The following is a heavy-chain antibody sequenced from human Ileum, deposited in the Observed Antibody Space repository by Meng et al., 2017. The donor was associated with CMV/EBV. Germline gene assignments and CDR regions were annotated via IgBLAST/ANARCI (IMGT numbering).Heavy chain of an antibody. CDR1: GFTFSAYW. J-gene: IGHJ3*02. D-gene: IGHD5-18*01. V-gene: IGHV3-7*01. Sequence: GESLKISCAASGFTFSAYWMSWVRQAPGKGLEWVANIKQDGSEKYYVDSVKGRFTISRDNAKNSLSLQMNSLSAEDTAVYFCARYTAYDAFDIWGQGTMVTVSS. CDR2: IKQDGSEK. CDR3: ARYTAYDAFDI.